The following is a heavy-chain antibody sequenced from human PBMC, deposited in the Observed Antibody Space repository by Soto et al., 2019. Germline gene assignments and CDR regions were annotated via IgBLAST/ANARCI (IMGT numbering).Heavy chain of an antibody. J-gene: IGHJ4*02. CDR2: INHSGST. CDR1: GGSFSGYY. V-gene: IGHV4-34*01. Sequence: SETLSLTCAVYGGSFSGYYWSWIRQPPGKGLEWIGEINHSGSTNYNPSLKSRVTISVDTSKNQFSLKLSTVTAADTAVYYCARATLIPFGGVIVIPQYYFDYWGQGTLVTVSS. D-gene: IGHD3-16*02. CDR3: ARATLIPFGGVIVIPQYYFDY.